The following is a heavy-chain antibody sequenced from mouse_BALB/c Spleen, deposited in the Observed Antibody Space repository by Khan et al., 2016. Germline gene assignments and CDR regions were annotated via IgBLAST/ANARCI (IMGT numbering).Heavy chain of an antibody. D-gene: IGHD2-4*01. J-gene: IGHJ3*01. CDR1: GFSLNGFG. Sequence: QVQLKESGPGLVAPSQSLSITCTVSGFSLNGFGVNWVRQPPGKGLEWLGMIWGDGSTDYNSALKSRLSISKDNSKSQVFLKMNSLQTDDTARYYCASYYDYNGGFGYWGQGTLVTVSA. V-gene: IGHV2-6-7*01. CDR3: ASYYDYNGGFGY. CDR2: IWGDGST.